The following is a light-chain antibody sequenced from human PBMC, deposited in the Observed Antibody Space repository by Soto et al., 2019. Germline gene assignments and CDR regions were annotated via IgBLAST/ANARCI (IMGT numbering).Light chain of an antibody. CDR1: QSVSSSY. J-gene: IGKJ5*01. Sequence: EIVLMQSPGTLSLSPGERATLSCRASQSVSSSYLAWYQQKPGQAPRLLIYGASSRATGIPDRFSGSGSGTHFTLTISRLEPGDFAVYYCQHFGGTTFTFGQGTRLEIK. V-gene: IGKV3-20*01. CDR2: GAS. CDR3: QHFGGTTFT.